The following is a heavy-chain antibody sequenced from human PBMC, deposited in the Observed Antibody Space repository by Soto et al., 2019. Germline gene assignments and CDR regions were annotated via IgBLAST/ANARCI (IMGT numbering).Heavy chain of an antibody. J-gene: IGHJ6*02. CDR2: IWYDGSNK. V-gene: IGHV3-33*01. CDR1: GFTFSSYG. D-gene: IGHD4-17*01. Sequence: GSLRLSCAASGFTFSSYGMHWVRQAPGKGLEWVAVIWYDGSNKYYADSVKGRFTISRDNSKNTLYLQMNSLRAEDTAVYYCARDRVLRMLDVWGQGTTVTVSS. CDR3: ARDRVLRMLDV.